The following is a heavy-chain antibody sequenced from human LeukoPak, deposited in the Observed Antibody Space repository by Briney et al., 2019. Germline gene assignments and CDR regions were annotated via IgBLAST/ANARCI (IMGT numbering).Heavy chain of an antibody. CDR1: GFTFGGYG. CDR2: IAYDGSRA. V-gene: IGHV3-33*01. J-gene: IGHJ4*02. CDR3: TRYNNDHFDY. D-gene: IGHD1-14*01. Sequence: GSLRLSCAGSGFTFGGYGMHWFRQTPGKGLEWVAVIAYDGSRAFYADSVKGRFTISRDNSKNTMSVQMDDLRAEDTAVYYCTRYNNDHFDYWGQGTLVTLSS.